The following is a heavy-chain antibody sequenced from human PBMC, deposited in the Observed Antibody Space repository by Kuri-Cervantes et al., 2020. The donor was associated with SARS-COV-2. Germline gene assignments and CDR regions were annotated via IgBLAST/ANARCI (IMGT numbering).Heavy chain of an antibody. V-gene: IGHV1-18*01. CDR1: GYTFTSYG. Sequence: ASVKVSCKASGYTFTSYGISWVRQAPGQGLEWMGRISASSGNTNYLQKFQGRVTVTTDASTSTAYMESMSLRSDDTAVYFCARGGYIYGYDASDVWGQGTKVTVSS. CDR3: ARGGYIYGYDASDV. CDR2: ISASSGNT. D-gene: IGHD5-18*01. J-gene: IGHJ3*01.